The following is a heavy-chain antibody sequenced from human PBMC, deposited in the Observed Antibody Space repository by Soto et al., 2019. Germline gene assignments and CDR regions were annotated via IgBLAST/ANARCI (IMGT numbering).Heavy chain of an antibody. Sequence: SETLSLTCTVSGASISSSSYYWGWIRQPPGKGLEWIGTIYYSGSTYYNPSLKTRVTIFVDTSKNQCSLRLSSVTAADTAVYKCGSRKIEYTTNYYYGMDGWGQGTTVTVSS. CDR2: IYYSGST. V-gene: IGHV4-39*01. J-gene: IGHJ6*02. CDR1: GASISSSSYY. D-gene: IGHD1-1*01. CDR3: GSRKIEYTTNYYYGMDG.